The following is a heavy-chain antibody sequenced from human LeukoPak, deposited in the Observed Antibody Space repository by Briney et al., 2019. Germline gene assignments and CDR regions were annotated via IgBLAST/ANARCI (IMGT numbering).Heavy chain of an antibody. CDR2: INHSGST. CDR1: GGSFSGYY. J-gene: IGHJ4*02. Sequence: SETLSLTCAVYGGSFSGYYWSWIRQPPGKGLEWIGEINHSGSTNYNPSLKSRVTISVDTSKNQFSLKLSSVTAADTAVYYCARGFRGDNFDFWGQGTLVTVSS. D-gene: IGHD4-17*01. CDR3: ARGFRGDNFDF. V-gene: IGHV4-34*01.